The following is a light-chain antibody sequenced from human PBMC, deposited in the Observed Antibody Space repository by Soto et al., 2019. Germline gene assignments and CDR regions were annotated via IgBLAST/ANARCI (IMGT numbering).Light chain of an antibody. Sequence: EIVLTQSPDTLSLSPGERATLSCRASQSGSSSYFAWYQQRPGQPPRLLIYGVFTRADDIPDRFSGSGSGTDFTLTISSLQPEDFAVYYCQHYGYPQWTFGQGTKVDNK. J-gene: IGKJ1*01. CDR2: GVF. CDR1: QSGSSSY. CDR3: QHYGYPQWT. V-gene: IGKV3-20*01.